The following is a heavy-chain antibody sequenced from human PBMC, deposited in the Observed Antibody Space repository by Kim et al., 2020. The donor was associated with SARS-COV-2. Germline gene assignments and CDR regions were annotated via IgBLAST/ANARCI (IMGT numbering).Heavy chain of an antibody. Sequence: ASVKVSCKASGYTFTSYAMSWVRQAPGQGLEWMGWIITNTGNPTYAQGFTGRFVFSLDTSVSTAYLQISSLKADDTALYFCARGGSGSFSNYGMDVWGQGTTVTVSS. V-gene: IGHV7-4-1*02. CDR1: GYTFTSYA. CDR2: IITNTGNP. CDR3: ARGGSGSFSNYGMDV. D-gene: IGHD3-10*01. J-gene: IGHJ6*02.